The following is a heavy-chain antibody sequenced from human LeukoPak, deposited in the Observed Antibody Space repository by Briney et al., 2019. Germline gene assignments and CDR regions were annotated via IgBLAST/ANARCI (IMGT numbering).Heavy chain of an antibody. D-gene: IGHD2-2*01. V-gene: IGHV4-59*01. Sequence: SETLSLTCTVSGGSISTYYWNRIRQPPGKGLEWIAYVYYSGSTNYNPSLKSRVTISVDTSKNQFSLKLSSVTAADTAVYYCVKSNSRYQPWTLDIWGRGTMVTVSS. CDR2: VYYSGST. CDR3: VKSNSRYQPWTLDI. J-gene: IGHJ3*02. CDR1: GGSISTYY.